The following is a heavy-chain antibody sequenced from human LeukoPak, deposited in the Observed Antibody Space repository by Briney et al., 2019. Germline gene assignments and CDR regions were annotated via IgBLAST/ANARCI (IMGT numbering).Heavy chain of an antibody. CDR3: AKDVYGDYGGLDY. D-gene: IGHD4-17*01. J-gene: IGHJ4*02. Sequence: GGSLRLSGAASGFPFSTYAMSWVRQAPGKGLEWASSIRGSDGSTYYADSVRGRFAISRDNSKNTLYLQMNSLRAEDTAVYYCAKDVYGDYGGLDYWGQGTLVTVSS. V-gene: IGHV3-23*01. CDR1: GFPFSTYA. CDR2: IRGSDGST.